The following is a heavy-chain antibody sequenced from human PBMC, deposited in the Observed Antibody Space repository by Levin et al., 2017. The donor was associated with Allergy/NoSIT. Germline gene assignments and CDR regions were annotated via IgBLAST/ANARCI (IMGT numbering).Heavy chain of an antibody. Sequence: TLSLTCPVSGGSISSGGYYWSWIRQHPGKGLEWIGYIYYSGSTYYNPSLKSRVTISVDTSKNQFSLKLSSVTAADTAVYYCARKRSGQWLAYNWFDPWGQGTLVTVSS. J-gene: IGHJ5*02. CDR1: GGSISSGGYY. CDR3: ARKRSGQWLAYNWFDP. V-gene: IGHV4-31*03. CDR2: IYYSGST. D-gene: IGHD6-19*01.